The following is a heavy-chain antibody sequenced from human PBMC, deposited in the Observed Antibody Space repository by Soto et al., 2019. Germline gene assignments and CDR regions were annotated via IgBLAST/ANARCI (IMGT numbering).Heavy chain of an antibody. V-gene: IGHV3-11*04. CDR2: ISNSGSTI. CDR1: GFTFSDYY. Sequence: GGSLRLSCAASGFTFSDYYMSWIRQAPGKGLEWVAYISNSGSTIYYVDSVKGRFTISRDNAKNSLFLQMNGLRVEDTAVYFCARAMGTDGWSNHPFDIWGQGTMVTVSS. D-gene: IGHD6-19*01. J-gene: IGHJ3*02. CDR3: ARAMGTDGWSNHPFDI.